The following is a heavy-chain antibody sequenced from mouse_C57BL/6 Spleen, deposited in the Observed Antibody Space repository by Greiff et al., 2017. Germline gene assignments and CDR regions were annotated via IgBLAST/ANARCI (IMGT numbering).Heavy chain of an antibody. D-gene: IGHD2-2*01. CDR3: ERDFYYGYDGAN. V-gene: IGHV1-52*01. J-gene: IGHJ3*01. CDR1: GYTFTSYW. Sequence: VQLQQPGAELVRPGSSVKLSCKASGYTFTSYWMHWVKQRPIQSLEWIGNIDPSDSATHYNQKFKDKATLTVDKSSSTAYMELSILTFEDSAVSFCERDFYYGYDGANWGKGTLVTVS. CDR2: IDPSDSAT.